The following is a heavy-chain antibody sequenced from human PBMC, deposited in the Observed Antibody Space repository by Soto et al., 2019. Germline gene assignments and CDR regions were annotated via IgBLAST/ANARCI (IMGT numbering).Heavy chain of an antibody. Sequence: GGSLRLSCVASGVTFTTNAMDWVRQAPGKGLEWVSFISGDDGSGNYADSAKGRFTISRDNSKNTLYLQMNGLRAEDTAIYYCVKEASGWKSRGSFDLWGRGTMVTVSS. J-gene: IGHJ3*01. D-gene: IGHD6-19*01. CDR3: VKEASGWKSRGSFDL. CDR2: ISGDDGSG. CDR1: GVTFTTNA. V-gene: IGHV3-23*01.